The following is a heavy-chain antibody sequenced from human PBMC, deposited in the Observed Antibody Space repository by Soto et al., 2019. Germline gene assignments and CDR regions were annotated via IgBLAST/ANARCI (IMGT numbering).Heavy chain of an antibody. V-gene: IGHV1-18*01. D-gene: IGHD2-8*01. CDR1: GFTFSNYC. CDR2: VSANNGHT. J-gene: IGHJ6*02. Sequence: ASVKVSCKASGFTFSNYCLNWVRQAPGQGIEGMGWVSANNGHTNYAQNLQGRVSMTTDTSTSTAYMELRGLRFDDTAVYYCARDIESVTAKHFFYYHAMDVWGQGTTVTV. CDR3: ARDIESVTAKHFFYYHAMDV.